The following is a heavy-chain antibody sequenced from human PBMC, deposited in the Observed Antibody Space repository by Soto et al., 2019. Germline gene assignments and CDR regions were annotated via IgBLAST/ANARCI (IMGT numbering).Heavy chain of an antibody. D-gene: IGHD6-19*01. V-gene: IGHV4-4*02. Sequence: QVQLQESGPGLVKPSGTLSLTCAVSGDSITNSRWWTWVRQPPGKGLEWIGDILHSGETNYNPTLTSRVSISVDKSQHMFSPTVSSVTAADTAVYYCGYSAGWYRHDVWGQGTLVTVSS. CDR2: ILHSGET. J-gene: IGHJ3*01. CDR1: GDSITNSRW. CDR3: GYSAGWYRHDV.